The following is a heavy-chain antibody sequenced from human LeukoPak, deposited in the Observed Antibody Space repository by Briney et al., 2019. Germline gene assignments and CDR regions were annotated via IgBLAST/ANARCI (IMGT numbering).Heavy chain of an antibody. D-gene: IGHD6-13*01. J-gene: IGHJ4*02. Sequence: SETLSLTCAVYGGSFSGYYWSWIRQPPGKGLEWIGEINHSGSTNYNPSLKSRVTISVDKSKNQFSLKLSSVTAADTAVYYCARVPIAAADIFDYWGQGTLVTVSS. V-gene: IGHV4-34*01. CDR1: GGSFSGYY. CDR3: ARVPIAAADIFDY. CDR2: INHSGST.